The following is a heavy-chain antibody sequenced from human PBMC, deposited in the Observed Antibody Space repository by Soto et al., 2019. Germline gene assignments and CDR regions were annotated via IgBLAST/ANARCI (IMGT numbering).Heavy chain of an antibody. Sequence: SADASCKASGVRLRTYAINWLRQDPKQGLEWMGGIIPMLAAPTYAQKFQGRLTITADESTTTVYMELSSLTSEDTAVYYCARVGPPSPSVIWFFDLWGRGTLVTVS. CDR1: GVRLRTYA. V-gene: IGHV1-69*13. J-gene: IGHJ2*01. CDR2: IIPMLAAP. CDR3: ARVGPPSPSVIWFFDL. D-gene: IGHD2-21*01.